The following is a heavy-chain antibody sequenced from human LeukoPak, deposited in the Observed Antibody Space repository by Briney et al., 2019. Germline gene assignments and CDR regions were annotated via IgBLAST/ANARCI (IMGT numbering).Heavy chain of an antibody. J-gene: IGHJ4*02. Sequence: SETLSLTCAVYGGSFSGYYWSWIRQPPGKGLEWIGEINHSGSTNYNPSLKSRVTISVDTFKNQFSLKLSSVTAADTAVYYCARSRYYGSGSYLYWGQGTLVTVSS. V-gene: IGHV4-34*01. CDR1: GGSFSGYY. D-gene: IGHD3-10*01. CDR3: ARSRYYGSGSYLY. CDR2: INHSGST.